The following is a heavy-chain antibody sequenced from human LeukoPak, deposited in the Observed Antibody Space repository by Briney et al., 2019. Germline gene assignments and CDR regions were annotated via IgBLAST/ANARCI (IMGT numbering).Heavy chain of an antibody. J-gene: IGHJ5*02. CDR1: GGSISSSSYY. Sequence: SETLSLTCTVSGGSISSSSYYWSWIRQPPGKGLEWIGYMYSSGSANYNPSLKSRVTMSVDTSKDQFSLKLSSVTAADTAVYYCARGRTYGSGSYSANWFDPWGQGTLVTVSS. CDR3: ARGRTYGSGSYSANWFDP. V-gene: IGHV4-61*01. CDR2: MYSSGSA. D-gene: IGHD3-10*01.